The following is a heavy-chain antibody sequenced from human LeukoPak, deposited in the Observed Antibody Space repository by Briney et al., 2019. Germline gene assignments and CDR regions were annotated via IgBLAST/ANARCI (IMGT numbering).Heavy chain of an antibody. CDR2: IRYDGSNK. J-gene: IGHJ4*02. D-gene: IGHD2-15*01. CDR3: AKGLIRYCSGGSCYGGGGDY. CDR1: GFTFSSYG. V-gene: IGHV3-30*02. Sequence: GGSLRLSCAASGFTFSSYGMHWVRQAPGKGLEWVAFIRYDGSNKYYADSVKGRFTISRDNSKNTLYLQMNSLRAEDTAVYYCAKGLIRYCSGGSCYGGGGDYWGQGTLATVSS.